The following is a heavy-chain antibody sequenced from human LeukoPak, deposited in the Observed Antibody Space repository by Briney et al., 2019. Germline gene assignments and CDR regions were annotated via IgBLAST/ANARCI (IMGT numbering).Heavy chain of an antibody. Sequence: NPSETLSLTCAVSGGSISSSNWWSWVRQPPGKGLEWVGEIYHSGSTNYNPSLKSRVTISVDKSKNQFSLKLSSVTAADTAVYYCASDIVATMGRAFDIWGQGTMVTVSS. CDR2: IYHSGST. V-gene: IGHV4-4*02. CDR1: GGSISSSNW. D-gene: IGHD5-12*01. CDR3: ASDIVATMGRAFDI. J-gene: IGHJ3*02.